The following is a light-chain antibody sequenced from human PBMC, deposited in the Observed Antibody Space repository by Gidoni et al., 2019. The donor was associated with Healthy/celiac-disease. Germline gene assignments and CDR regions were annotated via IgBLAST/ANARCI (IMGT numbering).Light chain of an antibody. CDR2: LTSDGSH. CDR1: SGHSSYA. V-gene: IGLV4-69*01. J-gene: IGLJ3*02. CDR3: QTWGTGV. Sequence: QLVLTQSPSAAASLGASVKLTCTLSSGHSSYAIAWHQQQPEKCPRYLMKLTSDGSHRKGDGIPDRFSGSSSGAERYLTISSLQSEDEADYYCQTWGTGVFGGGTKLTVL.